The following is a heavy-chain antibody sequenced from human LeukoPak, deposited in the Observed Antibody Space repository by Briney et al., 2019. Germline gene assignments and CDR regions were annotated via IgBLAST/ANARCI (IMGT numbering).Heavy chain of an antibody. CDR1: GDSVSSNSAA. V-gene: IGHV6-1*01. Sequence: SQTLSLTCAIFGDSVSSNSAAWNWIRQSPSRGLEWLGRTYYRSRWYNGYAVSVKSRITISADTSKNQFSLRLNSVAPEDTAVYYCARAIGWIVDWGQGTLVTVS. CDR3: ARAIGWIVD. D-gene: IGHD6-19*01. J-gene: IGHJ1*01. CDR2: TYYRSRWYN.